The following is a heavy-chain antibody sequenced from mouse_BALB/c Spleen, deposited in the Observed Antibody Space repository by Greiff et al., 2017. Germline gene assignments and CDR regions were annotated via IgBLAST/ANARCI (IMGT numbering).Heavy chain of an antibody. CDR3: ARRDRFYAMDY. Sequence: VQLQQPGAELVMPGASVKMSCKASGYTFTDYWMHWVKQRPGQGLEWIGAIDTSDSYTSYNQKFKGKATLTVDESSSTAYMQLSSLTSEDSAVYYCARRDRFYAMDYWGQGTSVTVSS. V-gene: IGHV1-69*01. D-gene: IGHD2-14*01. J-gene: IGHJ4*01. CDR2: IDTSDSYT. CDR1: GYTFTDYW.